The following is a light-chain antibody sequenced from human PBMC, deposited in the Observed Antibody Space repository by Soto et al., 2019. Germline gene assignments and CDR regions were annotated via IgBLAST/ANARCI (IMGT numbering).Light chain of an antibody. CDR1: SSNIGNNH. J-gene: IGLJ3*02. CDR3: AACDPRLSGWM. CDR2: RND. V-gene: IGLV1-47*01. Sequence: QSVLTQPPSASGTPGQRVTISCSGSSSNIGNNHVYWYQQLPGTAPKLLIYRNDQRPSGVPDRFSGSKSGTSASLAISGLRSEYEPHYYCAACDPRLSGWMFAGGTTLTLL.